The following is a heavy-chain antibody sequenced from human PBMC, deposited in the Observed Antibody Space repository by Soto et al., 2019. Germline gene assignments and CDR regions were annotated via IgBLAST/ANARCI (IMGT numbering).Heavy chain of an antibody. D-gene: IGHD3-16*01. V-gene: IGHV3-15*01. Sequence: GVSLRLSGAASGITFSDGWMTWVRQVPGKGLEWVGRVKSIADAGTTTYAAPVKGRFSISRDDSNSTLFLQMNSLKIEDTAVYYCTTGRYTFGLDSWGQGILVTVYS. CDR2: VKSIADAGTT. CDR3: TTGRYTFGLDS. CDR1: GITFSDGW. J-gene: IGHJ4*02.